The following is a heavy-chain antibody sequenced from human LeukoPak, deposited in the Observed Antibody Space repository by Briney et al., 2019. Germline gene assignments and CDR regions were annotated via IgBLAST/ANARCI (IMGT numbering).Heavy chain of an antibody. CDR1: GYTFTSYG. CDR2: ISAYNGNT. D-gene: IGHD3-10*01. V-gene: IGHV1-18*01. Sequence: ASVKVSCKASGYTFTSYGISWVRQAPGQGLEWMGWISAYNGNTNYAQKLHGRVTMTTDTSTSTAYMELRSLRSDDTAVYYCARDMSYYGSGSYYNSPNWFDPWGQGTLVTVSS. CDR3: ARDMSYYGSGSYYNSPNWFDP. J-gene: IGHJ5*02.